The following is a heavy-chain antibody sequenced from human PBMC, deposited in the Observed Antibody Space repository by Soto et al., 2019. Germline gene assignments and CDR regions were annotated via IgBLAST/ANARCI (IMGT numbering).Heavy chain of an antibody. V-gene: IGHV1-18*01. Sequence: QVQLVQSGAEVKKPGASVKVSCKASGYTFTSYGISWVRQAPGQGLEWMGWISAYNGNTNYAQKLQGRVTMTTDTSTSTAYMELSSLRSDDTAVYYCARDSLPPYCSGGSCGFDYWGQGTLVTVSS. CDR3: ARDSLPPYCSGGSCGFDY. CDR2: ISAYNGNT. J-gene: IGHJ4*02. D-gene: IGHD2-15*01. CDR1: GYTFTSYG.